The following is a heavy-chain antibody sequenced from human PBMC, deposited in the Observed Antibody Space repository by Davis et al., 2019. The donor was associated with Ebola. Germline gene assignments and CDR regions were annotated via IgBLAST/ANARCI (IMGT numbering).Heavy chain of an antibody. Sequence: GESLKISCAASGFTFSSYWMSWVRQAPGKGLEWVANIKQDGSEKYYVDSVKGRFTISRDNAKNSLYLQMNSLRAEDTAVYYCARKHYGDYPTDYWGQGTLVTVSS. J-gene: IGHJ4*02. CDR1: GFTFSSYW. CDR2: IKQDGSEK. V-gene: IGHV3-7*01. D-gene: IGHD4-17*01. CDR3: ARKHYGDYPTDY.